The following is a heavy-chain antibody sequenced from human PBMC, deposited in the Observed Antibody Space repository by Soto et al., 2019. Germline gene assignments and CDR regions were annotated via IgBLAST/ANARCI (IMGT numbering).Heavy chain of an antibody. D-gene: IGHD1-7*01. CDR1: GGTFSSYA. Sequence: SVKVSCKASGGTFSSYAISWVRQAPGQGLEWMGGIFPIFGTANYAQKFQGRVTITADESTSTAYMELSSLRFEDTAVYYCARFPGITGTMASGSSFFDYWGQGTLVTVSS. CDR2: IFPIFGTA. V-gene: IGHV1-69*13. CDR3: ARFPGITGTMASGSSFFDY. J-gene: IGHJ4*02.